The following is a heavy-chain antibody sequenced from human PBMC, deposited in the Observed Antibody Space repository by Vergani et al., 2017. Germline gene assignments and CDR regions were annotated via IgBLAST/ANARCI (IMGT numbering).Heavy chain of an antibody. J-gene: IGHJ4*02. V-gene: IGHV3-21*02. CDR3: ARGLWDCTHIRCSPPSY. D-gene: IGHD2-8*01. CDR2: ISGSSSYV. Sequence: EVQLVESGGGLVKPGGSLRLSCAASGFSFSSYSMNWVRQAPGKGLEWVASISGSSSYVFYRDSVEGRFTITRENAKKSVYLQMNSLRAEDTAMYFCARGLWDCTHIRCSPPSYWGQGTQVTVSS. CDR1: GFSFSSYS.